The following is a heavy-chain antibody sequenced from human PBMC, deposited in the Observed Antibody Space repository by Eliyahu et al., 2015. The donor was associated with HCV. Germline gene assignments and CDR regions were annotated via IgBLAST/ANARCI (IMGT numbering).Heavy chain of an antibody. V-gene: IGHV3-11*01. Sequence: QVRLVESGGGLAKPGGSLRLSCAASGFXFSDYYMRWXRQAPGKGLEGVSYXSSSGNTIKYADSVRGRFTISRDNAKNSLYLQMNSLRAEDTAVYYCAREFGSYSSSRFDYWGQGTLVTVSS. D-gene: IGHD6-13*01. CDR2: XSSSGNTI. CDR1: GFXFSDYY. CDR3: AREFGSYSSSRFDY. J-gene: IGHJ4*02.